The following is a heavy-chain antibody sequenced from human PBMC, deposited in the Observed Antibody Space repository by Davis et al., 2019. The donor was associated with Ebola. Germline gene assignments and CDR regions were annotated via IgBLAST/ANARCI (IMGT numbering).Heavy chain of an antibody. CDR2: INPNSGGT. CDR1: GYTFTGYY. CDR3: ARKAPADYYYYYGMDV. D-gene: IGHD6-13*01. Sequence: ASVKVSCKASGYTFTGYYMHWVRQAPGQGLEWMGWINPNSGGTNYAQKFQGWVTMTRDTSISTAYMELSRLRSDDTAVYYCARKAPADYYYYYGMDVWGQGTTVTVSS. V-gene: IGHV1-2*04. J-gene: IGHJ6*02.